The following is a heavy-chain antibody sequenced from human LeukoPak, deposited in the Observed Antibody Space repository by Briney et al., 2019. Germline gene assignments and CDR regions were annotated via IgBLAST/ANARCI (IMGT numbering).Heavy chain of an antibody. CDR1: GYTFTGYY. Sequence: ASVKVSCKASGYTFTGYYMHWVRQAPGQGLEYMGWIYPNSGGTNYAQSFQGRVTLTWDTSICTAYMELSRLTSDDTAVYYCAREPYGSGGYDYWGQGTLVTVSS. D-gene: IGHD3-10*01. V-gene: IGHV1-2*02. J-gene: IGHJ4*02. CDR2: IYPNSGGT. CDR3: AREPYGSGGYDY.